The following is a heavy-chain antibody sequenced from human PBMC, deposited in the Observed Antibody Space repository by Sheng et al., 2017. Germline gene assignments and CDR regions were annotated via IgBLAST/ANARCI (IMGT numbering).Heavy chain of an antibody. CDR3: VKAYCAGGSCQKPSDY. CDR2: ITWNTGRV. J-gene: IGHJ4*02. Sequence: EVQVVESGGGLVQPGRSLRLSCAASGFTFDDYAMYWVRQPPGKGLEWVSGITWNTGRVDYGDSVKGRFTISRDNAKNSLYLQMNSLKTEDTALYYCVKAYCAGGSCQKPSDYWGQGTLVTVSS. D-gene: IGHD2-15*01. CDR1: GFTFDDYA. V-gene: IGHV3-9*01.